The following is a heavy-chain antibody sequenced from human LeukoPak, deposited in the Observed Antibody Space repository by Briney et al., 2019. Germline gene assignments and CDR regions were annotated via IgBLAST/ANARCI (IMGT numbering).Heavy chain of an antibody. CDR1: GFTFSSYG. J-gene: IGHJ4*02. D-gene: IGHD2-15*01. CDR3: AMSSGGQHYFDY. Sequence: GGSLRLSCAASGFTFSSYGMHWVRQAPGKGRERVAVIWYDGSNKYYADSVKGRFTISRDNSKNTLYLQMNSLRAEDTAVYYCAMSSGGQHYFDYWGQGTLVTVSS. CDR2: IWYDGSNK. V-gene: IGHV3-33*01.